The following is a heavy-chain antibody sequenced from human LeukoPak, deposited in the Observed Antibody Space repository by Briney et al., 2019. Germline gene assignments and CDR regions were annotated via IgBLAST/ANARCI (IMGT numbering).Heavy chain of an antibody. J-gene: IGHJ4*02. CDR1: GFTFSSYA. D-gene: IGHD5-12*01. V-gene: IGHV3-23*01. CDR3: AKGRVRRDGYIDYFDY. CDR2: ISGSGGST. Sequence: GGSLRLSCAASGFTFSSYAMSWVRQAPGKGLEWVSAISGSGGSTYYADSVKGRFTISRDNSKNTLYLQMNSLRAEDTAVYYCAKGRVRRDGYIDYFDYWGQGTLVTVSS.